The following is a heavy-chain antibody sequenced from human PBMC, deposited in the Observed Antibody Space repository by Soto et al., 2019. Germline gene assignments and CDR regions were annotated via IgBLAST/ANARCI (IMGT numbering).Heavy chain of an antibody. CDR1: GYTFTGYY. CDR2: INPNSGGT. J-gene: IGHJ6*02. D-gene: IGHD2-2*01. CDR3: AVTVVPAASSYYGMDV. V-gene: IGHV1-2*04. Sequence: EASVKVSCKASGYTFTGYYMHWVRQAPGQGLEWMGWINPNSGGTNYAQKFQGWVTMTRDTSISTAYMELSRLRSDDTAVYYCAVTVVPAASSYYGMDVWGQGTTVTVSS.